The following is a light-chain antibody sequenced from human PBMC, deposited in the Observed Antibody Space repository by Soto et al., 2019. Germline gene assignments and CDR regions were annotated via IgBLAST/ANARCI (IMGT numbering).Light chain of an antibody. CDR2: DAF. J-gene: IGKJ4*01. V-gene: IGKV3-11*01. CDR3: RQRYNWPLS. CDR1: QSIGNS. Sequence: TVLTQSPATLSLSQGERATLSCKASQSIGNSLGWFQQKPGQAPRLLIDDAFNMATVIPARFTGSGSWSDFTLANSSLVPEDCVVYYCRQRYNWPLSFGGGTKVEIK.